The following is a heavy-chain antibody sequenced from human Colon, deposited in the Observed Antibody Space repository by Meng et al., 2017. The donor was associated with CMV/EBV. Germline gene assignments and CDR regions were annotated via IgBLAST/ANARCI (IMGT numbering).Heavy chain of an antibody. CDR2: INPNSGGT. V-gene: IGHV1-2*02. CDR3: ARASYNRNDEGWFDP. J-gene: IGHJ5*02. D-gene: IGHD1-20*01. Sequence: QLVQSGAEGKKPGASVKVSCKASGYTLTCSYMHWVRQAPGQGLEWMGWINPNSGGTNYAQKFQGRVTMTRDTSISTAYMELSRLRSDDTAVYYCARASYNRNDEGWFDPWGQGTLVTVSS. CDR1: GYTLTCSY.